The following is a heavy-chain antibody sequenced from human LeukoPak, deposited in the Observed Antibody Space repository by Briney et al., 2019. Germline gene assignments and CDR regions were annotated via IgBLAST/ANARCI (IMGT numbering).Heavy chain of an antibody. CDR3: ARGYCTNGVCGWFDP. CDR2: IIPIFGTA. D-gene: IGHD2-8*01. CDR1: GGTFSSYA. Sequence: SVKVSCKASGGTFSSYAISWVRQAPGQGLEWMGGIIPIFGTANYAQKFQGRVTITADESTSTAYMELSSLRSEDTAVYCCARGYCTNGVCGWFDPWGQGTLVTVSS. V-gene: IGHV1-69*13. J-gene: IGHJ5*02.